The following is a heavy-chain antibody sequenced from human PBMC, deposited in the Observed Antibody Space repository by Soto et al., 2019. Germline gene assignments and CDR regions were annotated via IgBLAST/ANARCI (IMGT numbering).Heavy chain of an antibody. Sequence: QVQLVQSGAEVKRPGSSVKVSCKASGGTFNNYALSWVRQDPGQGLEWVGGIIPIFNSANYAQKFQGRVTITADDSTSTAYMELRSLRPDDTAVYYCAREVTVASYSLDFWGQGTLVTVSS. V-gene: IGHV1-69*01. D-gene: IGHD5-12*01. J-gene: IGHJ4*02. CDR2: IIPIFNSA. CDR3: AREVTVASYSLDF. CDR1: GGTFNNYA.